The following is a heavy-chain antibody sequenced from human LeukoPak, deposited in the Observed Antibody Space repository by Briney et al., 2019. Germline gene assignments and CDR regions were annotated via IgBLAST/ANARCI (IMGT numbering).Heavy chain of an antibody. V-gene: IGHV4-38-2*01. J-gene: IGHJ6*04. Sequence: SETLSLTCAVSGYSISSGYYWGWIRQPPGKGLERIGIIYHSGSTYYNPSLKSRVTISVDTSKNQFSLKLSSVTAADTAVYYCASALNYYYGMDVWGKGTTVTVSS. CDR1: GYSISSGYY. CDR2: IYHSGST. CDR3: ASALNYYYGMDV.